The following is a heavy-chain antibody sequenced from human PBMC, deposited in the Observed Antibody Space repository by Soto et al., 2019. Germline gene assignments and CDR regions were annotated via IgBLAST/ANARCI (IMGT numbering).Heavy chain of an antibody. CDR3: AREARTYKLWQLNDVPPRLDV. CDR2: IYYSGST. Sequence: SESVSLTCAVADGVNSRGGCYWSWIRQHPGKGLEWIGYIYYSGSTYYNPSLKSRVTLSVDTSKNQFSLKLSSVTAADTAVYYCAREARTYKLWQLNDVPPRLDVWGKGTTVTVSP. CDR1: DGVNSRGGCY. D-gene: IGHD6-6*01. V-gene: IGHV4-31*11. J-gene: IGHJ6*04.